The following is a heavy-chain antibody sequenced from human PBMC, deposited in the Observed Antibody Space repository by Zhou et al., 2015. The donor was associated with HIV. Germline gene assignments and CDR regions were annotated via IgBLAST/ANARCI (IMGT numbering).Heavy chain of an antibody. V-gene: IGHV1-69*12. D-gene: IGHD3-22*01. CDR2: IIPIFGTA. CDR1: GGTFSSYA. J-gene: IGHJ3*02. Sequence: QVQLVQSGAEVKKPGSSVKVSCKASGGTFSSYAISWVRQAPGQGLEWMGGIIPIFGTANYAQKFQGRVTITADESTSTAYMELSSLRSEDTAVYYCARVLNYYDSSGYYSHAFDIWGQGTMVTVSS. CDR3: ARVLNYYDSSGYYSHAFDI.